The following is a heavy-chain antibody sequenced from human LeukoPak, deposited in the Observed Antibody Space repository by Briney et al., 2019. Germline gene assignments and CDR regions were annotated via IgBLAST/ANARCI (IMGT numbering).Heavy chain of an antibody. CDR1: GDTFTGYY. D-gene: IGHD1-26*01. Sequence: VASVKVSCKASGDTFTGYYMHWVRQAPGQGLEWMGWINPNSGGTNYAQKFQGRVTMTRDTSISTAYMELSRLRSDDTAVYYCASIVGATAGFDYWGQGTLVTVSS. CDR2: INPNSGGT. V-gene: IGHV1-2*02. J-gene: IGHJ4*02. CDR3: ASIVGATAGFDY.